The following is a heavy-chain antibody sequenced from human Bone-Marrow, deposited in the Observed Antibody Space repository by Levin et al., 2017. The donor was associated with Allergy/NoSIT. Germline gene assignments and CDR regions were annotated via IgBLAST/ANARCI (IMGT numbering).Heavy chain of an antibody. CDR2: IWFDGNTK. CDR3: ARGPFEFSSTYHGLDV. J-gene: IGHJ6*02. D-gene: IGHD6-6*01. CDR1: GFTFETYG. V-gene: IGHV3-33*01. Sequence: GGSLRLSCAASGFTFETYGMHWVRQAPGKGLEWLADIWFDGNTKHYEDSVKGRFTISRDNVKKMLYLEITNLRAEDTAVYFCARGPFEFSSTYHGLDVWGPGTTVSVFS.